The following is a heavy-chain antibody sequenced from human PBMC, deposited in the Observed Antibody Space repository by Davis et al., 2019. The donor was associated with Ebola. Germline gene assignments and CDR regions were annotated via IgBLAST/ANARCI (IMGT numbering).Heavy chain of an antibody. CDR3: ARDLRRGYSGYSVAY. V-gene: IGHV3-7*01. CDR1: GFTFSSYW. J-gene: IGHJ4*02. CDR2: IKQDGSEK. D-gene: IGHD5-12*01. Sequence: PRVSLRLSCAASGFTFSSYWMSWVRQAPGKGLEWVANIKQDGSEKYYVDSVKGRFTISRDNSKNTLYLQMGSLRAEDMAVYYCARDLRRGYSGYSVAYWGQGTLVTVSS.